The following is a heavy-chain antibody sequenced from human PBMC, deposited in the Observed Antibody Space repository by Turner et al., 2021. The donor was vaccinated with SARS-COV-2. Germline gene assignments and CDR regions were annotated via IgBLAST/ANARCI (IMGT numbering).Heavy chain of an antibody. J-gene: IGHJ4*02. CDR2: ISYDGSNK. CDR3: AKAHGSGSDYNPFDY. V-gene: IGHV3-30*18. Sequence: QVQLVESGGGVVHPARSLRLCCAASGFTFSSYVMHWVRQAPGKGLEWVAVISYDGSNKYYADSVKGRFTSSRDNSKNTLYLQMNSLRAEDMAVYYCAKAHGSGSDYNPFDYWGQGILVTVSS. D-gene: IGHD3-10*01. CDR1: GFTFSSYV.